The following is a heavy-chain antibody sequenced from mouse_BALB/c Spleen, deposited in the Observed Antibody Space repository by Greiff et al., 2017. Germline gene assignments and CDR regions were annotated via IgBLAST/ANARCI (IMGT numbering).Heavy chain of an antibody. V-gene: IGHV5-17*02. J-gene: IGHJ2*01. Sequence: EVKLVESGGGLVQPGGSRKLSCAASGFTFSSFGMHWVRQAPEKGLEWVAYISSGSSTIYYADTVKGRFTISRDNPKNTLFLQMTSLRSEDTAMYYCARGLGRPGFDYWGQGTTLTVSS. CDR1: GFTFSSFG. CDR2: ISSGSSTI. CDR3: ARGLGRPGFDY. D-gene: IGHD4-1*01.